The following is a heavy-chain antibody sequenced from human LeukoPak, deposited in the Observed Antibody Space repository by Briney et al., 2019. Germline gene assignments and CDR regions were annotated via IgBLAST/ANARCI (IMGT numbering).Heavy chain of an antibody. CDR3: AREKVDTAMVIYYYYGMDV. CDR2: ISAYNGNT. D-gene: IGHD5-18*01. V-gene: IGHV1-18*01. Sequence: ASVTVSFTASGYTFTSYGISWVRQAPGQGLEWMGWISAYNGNTNYAQKLQGRVTMTTDTSTSTAYMELRSLRSDDTAVYYCAREKVDTAMVIYYYYGMDVWGQGTTVTVSS. J-gene: IGHJ6*02. CDR1: GYTFTSYG.